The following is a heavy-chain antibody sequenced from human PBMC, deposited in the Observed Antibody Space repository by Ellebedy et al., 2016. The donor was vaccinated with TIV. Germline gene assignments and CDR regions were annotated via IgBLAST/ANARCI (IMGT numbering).Heavy chain of an antibody. CDR1: GVTFTSFA. CDR3: ARARGGTGTTGFDF. CDR2: VIPFLGIT. J-gene: IGHJ4*02. V-gene: IGHV1-69*04. Sequence: SVTVSCKASGVTFTSFAISWVRQAPGQGLEWMGSVIPFLGITNYAQKFQGGVTISADTSTTTAYMELSSLRSEDTAFYYCARARGGTGTTGFDFWGQGTLVTVSS. D-gene: IGHD1/OR15-1a*01.